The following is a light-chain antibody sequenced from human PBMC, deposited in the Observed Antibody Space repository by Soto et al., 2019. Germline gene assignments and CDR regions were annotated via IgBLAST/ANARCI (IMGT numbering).Light chain of an antibody. CDR2: GAS. CDR3: QQYNNWPPDRT. V-gene: IGKV3-15*01. Sequence: EIVMTQSPATLSVSPGERATLSCRASQSVSSNLAWYQQNPGQAPRLLIYGASTRATGIPARFSGSGSGTEITLTISSLQTEHFAIYFCQQYNNWPPDRTFGQGTKVEIK. CDR1: QSVSSN. J-gene: IGKJ1*01.